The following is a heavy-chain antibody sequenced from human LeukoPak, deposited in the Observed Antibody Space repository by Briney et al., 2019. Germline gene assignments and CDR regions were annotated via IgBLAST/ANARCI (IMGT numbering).Heavy chain of an antibody. D-gene: IGHD5-18*01. CDR2: INHSGST. Sequence: SETLSLTCAVYGGSFNNYYWGWIRQPPGKRLEWIGEINHSGSTNYNPSLKSRVTISVDTSKNQFSLKLSSATAADTAVYYCAISTLDTVMVARNYWGQGTLVTVSS. J-gene: IGHJ4*02. CDR1: GGSFNNYY. CDR3: AISTLDTVMVARNY. V-gene: IGHV4-34*01.